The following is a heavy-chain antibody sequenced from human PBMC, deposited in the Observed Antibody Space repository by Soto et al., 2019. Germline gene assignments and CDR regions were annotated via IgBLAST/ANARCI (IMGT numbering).Heavy chain of an antibody. Sequence: SEPLSLTCTVSGGSISSGGYYWSWIRQHPGKGLEWIGYISYTGSANYNASLKSRLTIAVDTSKTQFSLKLSSVTAADTALYSCERVHYGDYYYGMDVWGQGTTVTVSS. CDR2: ISYTGSA. J-gene: IGHJ6*02. CDR3: ERVHYGDYYYGMDV. V-gene: IGHV4-61*08. D-gene: IGHD4-17*01. CDR1: GGSISSGGYY.